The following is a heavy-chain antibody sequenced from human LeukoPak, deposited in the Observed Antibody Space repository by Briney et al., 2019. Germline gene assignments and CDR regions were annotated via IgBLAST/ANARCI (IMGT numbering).Heavy chain of an antibody. CDR3: ARAGGDLRIAVAGTDYYYYYGMDV. J-gene: IGHJ6*02. CDR1: GGSFSGYY. V-gene: IGHV4-34*01. Sequence: SETLSLTCAVYGGSFSGYYWSWIRQPPGRGLEWIGEINHSGSTNYNPSLKSRVTISVDTSKNQFSLKLSSVTAADTAVYYCARAGGDLRIAVAGTDYYYYYGMDVWGQGTTVTVSS. CDR2: INHSGST. D-gene: IGHD6-19*01.